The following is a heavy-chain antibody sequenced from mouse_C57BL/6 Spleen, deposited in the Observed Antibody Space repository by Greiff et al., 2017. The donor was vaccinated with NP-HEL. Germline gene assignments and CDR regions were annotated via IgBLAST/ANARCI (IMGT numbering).Heavy chain of an antibody. CDR3: ARNIGAYYSNYVLGVAIDD. V-gene: IGHV2-2*01. CDR1: GFSLTSYG. J-gene: IGHJ4*01. D-gene: IGHD2-5*01. CDR2: IWSGGST. Sequence: QVQLKESGPGLVQPSQSLSITCTVSGFSLTSYGVHWVRQSPGKGLEWLGVIWSGGSTDYNAAFISRLSISKDNSKSQVFFKMNSLQADDTAIYYCARNIGAYYSNYVLGVAIDDWGQGTSVTVSS.